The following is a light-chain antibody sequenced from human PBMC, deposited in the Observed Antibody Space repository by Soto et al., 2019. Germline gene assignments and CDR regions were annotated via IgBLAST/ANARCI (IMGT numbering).Light chain of an antibody. CDR1: QSVSSN. J-gene: IGKJ4*01. CDR2: GAS. V-gene: IGKV3-15*01. Sequence: EIVMTQSPATLSVSPGERATLSCSASQSVSSNLAWYQQKPGQAPSLLIYGASTRATGIPARFSGSGSGTEVTLTISSLQSEDFAVYYSQQYNNWPTLTFGGGNKVEIK. CDR3: QQYNNWPTLT.